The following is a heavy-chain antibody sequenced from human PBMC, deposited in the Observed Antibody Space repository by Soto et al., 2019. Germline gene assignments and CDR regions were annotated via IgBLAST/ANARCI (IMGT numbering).Heavy chain of an antibody. CDR3: ARRTNWVARFDP. D-gene: IGHD7-27*01. J-gene: IGHJ5*02. Sequence: PSETLSLTCAVYGGSFSGYYWSWIRQPPGKGLEWIREINHSGSTNYNPSLKSRVTISVDTSKNQFSLKLSSVTAADTAVYYCARRTNWVARFDPWGQGTLVTVSS. V-gene: IGHV4-34*01. CDR1: GGSFSGYY. CDR2: INHSGST.